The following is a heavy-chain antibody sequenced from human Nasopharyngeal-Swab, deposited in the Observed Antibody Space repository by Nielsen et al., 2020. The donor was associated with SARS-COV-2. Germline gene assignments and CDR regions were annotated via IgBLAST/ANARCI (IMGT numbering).Heavy chain of an antibody. Sequence: GESLKISCAASGFTVSSNYMSWVRQAPGKGLEWVSVIYSGGSTYYADSVKGRFTISRDNSKNTLYLQMNSLRAEDTAVYYCAGAGPRAYYYYMYVWGKGTTVIVSS. CDR2: IYSGGST. D-gene: IGHD1-1*01. CDR3: AGAGPRAYYYYMYV. V-gene: IGHV3-53*01. CDR1: GFTVSSNY. J-gene: IGHJ6*03.